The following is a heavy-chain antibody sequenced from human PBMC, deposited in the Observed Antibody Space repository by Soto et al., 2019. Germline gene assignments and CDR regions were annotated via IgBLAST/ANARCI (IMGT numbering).Heavy chain of an antibody. CDR1: GFTFSSYW. D-gene: IGHD3-22*01. J-gene: IGHJ4*02. Sequence: PGGSLRLSCAASGFTFSSYWMSWVRQAQGKGLEWVANIKQDGSEKYYVDSVKGRFTISRDNAKNSLYLQMNSLRAEDTAVYYCARDLPYYYDSSGYPPYYFDYWGQGTLVTVSS. CDR3: ARDLPYYYDSSGYPPYYFDY. V-gene: IGHV3-7*05. CDR2: IKQDGSEK.